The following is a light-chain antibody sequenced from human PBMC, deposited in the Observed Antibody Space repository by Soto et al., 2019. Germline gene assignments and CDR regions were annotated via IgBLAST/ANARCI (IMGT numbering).Light chain of an antibody. J-gene: IGLJ1*01. CDR3: AAWDGSLNGYV. Sequence: QSVLTQPPSASGTPGQRVTISCSGSSSNIGINTVNWYQQLPGAAPKLLIYTNNQRPSGVPDRFSASKSGTSASLAISGLQSEDEADYYCAAWDGSLNGYVFGTGTKVT. CDR1: SSNIGINT. V-gene: IGLV1-44*01. CDR2: TNN.